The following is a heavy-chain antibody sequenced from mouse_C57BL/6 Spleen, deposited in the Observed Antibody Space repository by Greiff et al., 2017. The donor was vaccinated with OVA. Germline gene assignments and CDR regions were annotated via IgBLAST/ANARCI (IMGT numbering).Heavy chain of an antibody. CDR1: GYSFTGYY. D-gene: IGHD2-5*01. CDR2: INPSTGGT. V-gene: IGHV1-42*01. CDR3: ARRYSNYVGAMDY. J-gene: IGHJ4*01. Sequence: DVKLQESGPELVKPGASVKISCKASGYSFTGYYMNWVKQSPEKSLEWIGEINPSTGGTTYNQKFKAKATLTVDKSSSTAYMQLKSLTSEDSAVYYCARRYSNYVGAMDYWGQGTSVTVSS.